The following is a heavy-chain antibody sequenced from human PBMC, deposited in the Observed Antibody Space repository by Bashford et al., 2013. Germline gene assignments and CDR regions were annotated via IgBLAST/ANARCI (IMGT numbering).Heavy chain of an antibody. CDR3: ARGQYYYHV. D-gene: IGHD3-10*01. CDR2: IIPIFGTA. Sequence: IVWVRQAPGQGLEWMGGIIPIFGTANYAQKFQGRVTITADESTSTVYMELSSLRADDTAVYYCARGQYYYHVWGQGTTVTVSS. V-gene: IGHV1-69*01. J-gene: IGHJ6*02.